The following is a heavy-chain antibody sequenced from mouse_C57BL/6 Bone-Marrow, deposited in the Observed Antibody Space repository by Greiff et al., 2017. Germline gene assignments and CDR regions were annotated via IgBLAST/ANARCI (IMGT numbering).Heavy chain of an antibody. Sequence: VQLQQSGAELVKPGASVKMSCKASGYTFTTYPIEWMKQNHGKSLEWIGNFHPYNDDTKYNDKFKGKATLTVEKSSSTVYLELSRLTSDDSAVYYCARRGSSYGGAMDYWGQGTSVTVSS. CDR2: FHPYNDDT. CDR3: ARRGSSYGGAMDY. D-gene: IGHD1-1*01. J-gene: IGHJ4*01. V-gene: IGHV1-47*01. CDR1: GYTFTTYP.